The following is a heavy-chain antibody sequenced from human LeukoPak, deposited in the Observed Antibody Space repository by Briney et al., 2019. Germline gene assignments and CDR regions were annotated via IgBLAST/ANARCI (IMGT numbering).Heavy chain of an antibody. J-gene: IGHJ5*02. V-gene: IGHV4-59*04. CDR2: IYHSGST. D-gene: IGHD3-10*01. Sequence: PSETLSLTCTVSGGSISSYYWSWLRQPPGKGLEWIGYIYHSGSTYYNPSLKSRVTISVDRSKNQFSLKLSSVTAADTAVYYCARAGYYGSGSYLGNWFDPWGQGTLVTVSS. CDR3: ARAGYYGSGSYLGNWFDP. CDR1: GGSISSYY.